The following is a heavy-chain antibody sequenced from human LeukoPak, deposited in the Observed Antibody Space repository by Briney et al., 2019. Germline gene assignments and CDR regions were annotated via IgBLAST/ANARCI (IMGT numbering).Heavy chain of an antibody. V-gene: IGHV3-11*04. CDR1: GFTFSDYY. CDR2: ISSSGSTI. Sequence: PGGSLRHSCAASGFTFSDYYMSWIRQAPGKGLEWVSYISSSGSTIYYADSVKGRFTISRDNAKNSLNLQMNSLRAEDTAVYYCARGRLMGSGLPAIDYWGQGTLVTVSS. D-gene: IGHD3-10*01. J-gene: IGHJ4*02. CDR3: ARGRLMGSGLPAIDY.